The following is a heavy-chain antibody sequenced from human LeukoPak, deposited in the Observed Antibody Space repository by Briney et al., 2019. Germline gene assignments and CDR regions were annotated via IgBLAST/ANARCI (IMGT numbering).Heavy chain of an antibody. D-gene: IGHD3-16*01. CDR1: GFTFSSYW. Sequence: HPGGSLRLSCAASGFTFSSYWMTWVRQAPGKGLEWVATIKPDGSEKYYVDSVKGRFTISRDNAQNSLHLQMNSLRAEDTAVYYFARGRHMLRYWGQGSLVIVSS. CDR2: IKPDGSEK. V-gene: IGHV3-7*04. CDR3: ARGRHMLRY. J-gene: IGHJ4*02.